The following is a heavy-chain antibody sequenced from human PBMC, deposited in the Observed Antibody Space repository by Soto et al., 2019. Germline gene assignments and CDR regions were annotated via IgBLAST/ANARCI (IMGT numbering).Heavy chain of an antibody. CDR2: TSSSSSYI. CDR3: ARGIVGDYHGAFEI. V-gene: IGHV3-21*01. D-gene: IGHD1-26*01. Sequence: EVQLVESGGGLVTPGGSLRLSCAASGFTFSSYSMNWVRQAPGKGLEWVSSTSSSSSYIYYADSGKGRFTISRDNAKNSLDLQINSLRAEDTAVYYCARGIVGDYHGAFEIWGQGTMFTVSS. CDR1: GFTFSSYS. J-gene: IGHJ3*02.